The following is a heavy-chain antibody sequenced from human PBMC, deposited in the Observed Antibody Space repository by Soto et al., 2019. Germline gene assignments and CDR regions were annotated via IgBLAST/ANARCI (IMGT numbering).Heavy chain of an antibody. CDR2: ISAYNGNT. CDR1: GYTFTSYG. Sequence: QVQLVQSGAEVKKPGASVKVSCKASGYTFTSYGISWVRQAPGQGLEWMGWISAYNGNTNYAQKLQGRVTMTTDTSTSTAYMELRSLRSHDTAVYYCARYKGPGICSGGSCYSSYNGMDVWGQGTTVTVSS. V-gene: IGHV1-18*04. CDR3: ARYKGPGICSGGSCYSSYNGMDV. J-gene: IGHJ6*02. D-gene: IGHD2-15*01.